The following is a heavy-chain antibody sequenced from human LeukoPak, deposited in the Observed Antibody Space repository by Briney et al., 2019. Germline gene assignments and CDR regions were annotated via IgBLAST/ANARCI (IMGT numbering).Heavy chain of an antibody. V-gene: IGHV3-43*01. D-gene: IGHD3-10*01. CDR2: ISWDSSGT. CDR3: VKNYYGSGITTDY. CDR1: GFTFNDYT. J-gene: IGHJ4*02. Sequence: GGSLRLSCEVSGFTFNDYTMHWVRQAPGKGLEWVSLISWDSSGTYYAKSVKGRFTISRDSSKNTLFLQMNSLRAEDTAFYYCVKNYYGSGITTDYWGRGILVTVSS.